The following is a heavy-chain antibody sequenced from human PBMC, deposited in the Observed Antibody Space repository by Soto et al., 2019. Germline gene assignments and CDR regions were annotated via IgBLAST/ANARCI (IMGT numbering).Heavy chain of an antibody. CDR1: GYSFTSYW. D-gene: IGHD3-3*01. CDR2: IYPGDSDT. Sequence: PGESLKISCKGSGYSFTSYWIGWVRQMPGKGLEWMGIIYPGDSDTRYSPSFQGQVTISADKSISTAYLQWSSLKASDTAMYYCARPLETYYDFWSGPLLGYWGQGTLVTVSS. V-gene: IGHV5-51*01. J-gene: IGHJ4*02. CDR3: ARPLETYYDFWSGPLLGY.